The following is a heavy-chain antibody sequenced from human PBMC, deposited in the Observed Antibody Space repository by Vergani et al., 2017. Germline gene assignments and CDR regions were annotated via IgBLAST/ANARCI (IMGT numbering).Heavy chain of an antibody. V-gene: IGHV1-18*01. CDR3: ARDLPGGQWLVKGAFDI. D-gene: IGHD6-19*01. CDR1: GYTFTSYG. J-gene: IGHJ3*02. CDR2: ISAYNGNT. Sequence: QVQLVQSGAEVKKPGASVKVSCKASGYTFTSYGISWGRQAPGQGLEWMGWISAYNGNTNYAQKLQGRVTMTTDTSTSTAYMELRSRRSDDTAVYYCARDLPGGQWLVKGAFDIWGQGTMVTVSS.